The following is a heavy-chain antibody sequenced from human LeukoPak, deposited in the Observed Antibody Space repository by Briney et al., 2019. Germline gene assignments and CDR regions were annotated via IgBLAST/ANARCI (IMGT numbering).Heavy chain of an antibody. CDR2: IKQDGSEK. V-gene: IGHV3-7*01. D-gene: IGHD2-21*01. CDR3: ERDRSMVVIAPDV. CDR1: GFTFSSYW. Sequence: PGGSLRLSCAASGFTFSSYWMSWVRQAPGKGLEWVANIKQDGSEKYYVDSVKGRFTISRDNAKNSLYLQMNSLRAEDTAVYYCERDRSMVVIAPDVWGKGTTVTVSS. J-gene: IGHJ6*04.